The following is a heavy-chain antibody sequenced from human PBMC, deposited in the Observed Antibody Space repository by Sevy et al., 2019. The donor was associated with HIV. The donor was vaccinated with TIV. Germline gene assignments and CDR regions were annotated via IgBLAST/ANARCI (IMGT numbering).Heavy chain of an antibody. Sequence: SETLSLTCTVSGGSISSGRYYWSWIRQPAGKGLEWIGRIYTSGSTKHNPSLKSRVTISVDTSKNQFSLKLSSVTAADTAVYYSAREDWGSGPSYHYYYIDVRGKGTTVTVSS. CDR1: GGSISSGRYY. J-gene: IGHJ6*03. V-gene: IGHV4-61*02. D-gene: IGHD2-15*01. CDR3: AREDWGSGPSYHYYYIDV. CDR2: IYTSGST.